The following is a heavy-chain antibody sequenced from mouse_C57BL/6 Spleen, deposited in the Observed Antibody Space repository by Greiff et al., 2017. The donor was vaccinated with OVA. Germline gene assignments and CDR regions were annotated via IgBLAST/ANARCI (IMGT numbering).Heavy chain of an antibody. V-gene: IGHV2-6-1*01. Sequence: VKVVESGPGLVAPSQSLSITCTVSGFSLTSYGVHWVRQPPGKGLEWLVVIWSDGSTTYNSALKSRLSISKDNSKSQVFLKMNSLQTDDTAMYYCARHDDYSNFMDYWGQGTSVTVSS. CDR3: ARHDDYSNFMDY. CDR2: IWSDGST. D-gene: IGHD2-5*01. J-gene: IGHJ4*01. CDR1: GFSLTSYG.